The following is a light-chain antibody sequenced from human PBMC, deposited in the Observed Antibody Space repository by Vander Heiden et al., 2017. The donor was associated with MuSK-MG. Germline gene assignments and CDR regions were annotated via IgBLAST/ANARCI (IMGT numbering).Light chain of an antibody. CDR1: HSLGTY. CDR2: SGS. J-gene: IGKJ2*01. CDR3: QQSYRGPPT. V-gene: IGKV1-39*01. Sequence: DIQVTQSPSSVSASVGDRVTITCRASHSLGTYLNWYQQKPGKAPKLLIYSGSNLESGVPPRFSGSGSGTDFSLTIFYLEPEDFASYFCQQSYRGPPTFGQGTKVETK.